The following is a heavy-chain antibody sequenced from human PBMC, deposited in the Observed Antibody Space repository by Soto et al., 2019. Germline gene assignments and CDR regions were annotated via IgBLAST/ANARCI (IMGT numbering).Heavy chain of an antibody. CDR1: GFSLSTSGVG. Sequence: QITLKESGPTLVKPTQTLTLTCTFSGFSLSTSGVGVGWIRQPPGKALEWLALIYWNDDKRYSPSLKSRLTITKDTSKNQVVLTMTNMDPVDTATYYCAHMGQLPSLYYFDYWGQGTLVTVSS. J-gene: IGHJ4*02. CDR2: IYWNDDK. CDR3: AHMGQLPSLYYFDY. D-gene: IGHD6-13*01. V-gene: IGHV2-5*01.